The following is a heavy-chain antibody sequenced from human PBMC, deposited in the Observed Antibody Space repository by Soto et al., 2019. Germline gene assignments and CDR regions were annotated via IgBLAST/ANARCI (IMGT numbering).Heavy chain of an antibody. V-gene: IGHV1-69*13. CDR3: ASCYSGLYYYYGMDV. CDR2: IIPIFGTA. J-gene: IGHJ6*02. Sequence: AVKVSCKASGGTFSSYAISWVRQAPGQGLEWMGGIIPIFGTANYAQKFQGRVTITADESTSTAYMELSSLRSEDTAVYYCASCYSGLYYYYGMDVWGQGTTVTVSS. CDR1: GGTFSSYA. D-gene: IGHD2-21*02.